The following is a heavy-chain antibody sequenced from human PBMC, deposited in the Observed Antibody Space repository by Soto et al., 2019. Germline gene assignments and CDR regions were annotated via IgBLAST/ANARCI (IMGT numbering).Heavy chain of an antibody. J-gene: IGHJ6*02. CDR3: TTEEAYYDSSGYYDYYAMDV. CDR2: IKSKTDGGTT. Sequence: EVQLVESGGGLVKPGGSLRLSCAASGFTFSNAWMNWVRQAPGKGLEWVGRIKSKTDGGTTDYAAPVKGRFTISRDDSXXTXYXXMNSLKTEETAVYYCTTEEAYYDSSGYYDYYAMDVWGQGTTVTVSS. V-gene: IGHV3-15*07. D-gene: IGHD3-22*01. CDR1: GFTFSNAW.